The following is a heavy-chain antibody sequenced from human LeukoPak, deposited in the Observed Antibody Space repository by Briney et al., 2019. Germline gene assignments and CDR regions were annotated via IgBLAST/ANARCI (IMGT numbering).Heavy chain of an antibody. CDR3: ARGLIVPSTIFDY. CDR1: GGSITSYY. CDR2: IYYSGST. V-gene: IGHV4-59*12. Sequence: SETLSLTCTVSGGSITSYYWSWIRQPPGKGLEWIGYIYYSGSTSYNPSLNSRVTMSVDRSENQFSLKLSSVTAADTAVYYCARGLIVPSTIFDYWGQGALVTVSS. D-gene: IGHD2-2*02. J-gene: IGHJ4*02.